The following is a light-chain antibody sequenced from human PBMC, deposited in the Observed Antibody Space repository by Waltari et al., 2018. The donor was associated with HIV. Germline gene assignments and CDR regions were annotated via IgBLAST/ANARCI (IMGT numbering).Light chain of an antibody. Sequence: QSALTQPASVSGSPGQSITISCTGTSSDVGGYTYVSWYQQHPGKAPKPMIYEVSNLPSGVSNRFSGSKSGNTASLTISGLQAEDEADYYCSSYTSSSPYVFGTGTKVTVL. CDR3: SSYTSSSPYV. CDR1: SSDVGGYTY. CDR2: EVS. J-gene: IGLJ1*01. V-gene: IGLV2-14*01.